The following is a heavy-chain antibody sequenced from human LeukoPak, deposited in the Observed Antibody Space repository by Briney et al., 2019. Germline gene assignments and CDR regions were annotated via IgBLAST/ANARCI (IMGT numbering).Heavy chain of an antibody. V-gene: IGHV3-23*01. D-gene: IGHD6-13*01. CDR3: AKIRSKARAAAANAYYAMDV. J-gene: IGHJ6*02. Sequence: PGGSLRLSCAASGFTFSSYAMSWVRQAPGKGLEWVSAISGSGGSTYYADSVKGRFTISRDNSKNTLYLQMNSLRVEDTAVYFCAKIRSKARAAAANAYYAMDVWGQGTTVIVSS. CDR1: GFTFSSYA. CDR2: ISGSGGST.